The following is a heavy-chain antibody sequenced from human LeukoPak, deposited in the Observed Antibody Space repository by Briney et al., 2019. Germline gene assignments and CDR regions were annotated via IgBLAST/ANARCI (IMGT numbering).Heavy chain of an antibody. CDR2: ISGPGDKT. J-gene: IGHJ4*02. CDR1: GFTFTRYA. D-gene: IGHD6-25*01. Sequence: GGSLRLSCAASGFTFTRYAMKWVRQAPGKGLEWGSTISGPGDKTYYADSVKGRFTISRDNSKNTVYLQMNSLRAGDTALYYCAREATSSSGWYIDYWGQGTLVTVSS. V-gene: IGHV3-23*01. CDR3: AREATSSSGWYIDY.